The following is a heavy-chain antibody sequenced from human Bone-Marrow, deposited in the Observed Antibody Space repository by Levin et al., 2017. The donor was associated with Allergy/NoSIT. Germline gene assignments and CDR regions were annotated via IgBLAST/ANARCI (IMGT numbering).Heavy chain of an antibody. J-gene: IGHJ6*02. CDR2: ISAYNGNT. CDR1: GYTFTSYG. Sequence: ASVKVSCKASGYTFTSYGISWVRQAPGQGLEWMGWISAYNGNTNYAQKLQGRVTMTTDTSTSTAYMELRSLRSDDTAVYYCARLAPYYSSSSWRDYYYYYGMDVWGQGTTVTVSS. D-gene: IGHD6-6*01. V-gene: IGHV1-18*01. CDR3: ARLAPYYSSSSWRDYYYYYGMDV.